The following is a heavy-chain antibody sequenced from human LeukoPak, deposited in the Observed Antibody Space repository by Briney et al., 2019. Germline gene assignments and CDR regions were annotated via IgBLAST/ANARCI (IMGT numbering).Heavy chain of an antibody. D-gene: IGHD4-17*01. CDR2: IHTTGNT. CDR3: ARGHRRGDYSDRYNFYDY. CDR1: GASITPYY. Sequence: SDTLSLTCAVSGASITPYYWTWIRQPAGKTLEWIGRIHTTGNTNHNSSLKSRVTMSLDTSNNQFSLKLASVTDADTAVYYCARGHRRGDYSDRYNFYDYWGQGILVTVSS. J-gene: IGHJ4*02. V-gene: IGHV4-4*07.